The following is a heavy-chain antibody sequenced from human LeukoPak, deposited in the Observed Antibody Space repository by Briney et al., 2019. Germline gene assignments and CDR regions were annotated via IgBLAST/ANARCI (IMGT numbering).Heavy chain of an antibody. D-gene: IGHD1-26*01. CDR3: AIGGGSYHFDY. V-gene: IGHV4-61*05. Sequence: ASETLSLTCTVSGGSISSSSYYWGWIRQPPGKGLEWIGYIYYSGSTNYNPSLKSRVTISVDTSKNQFSLKLSSVTAADTAVYYCAIGGGSYHFDYWGQGTLVTVSS. CDR2: IYYSGST. CDR1: GGSISSSSYY. J-gene: IGHJ4*02.